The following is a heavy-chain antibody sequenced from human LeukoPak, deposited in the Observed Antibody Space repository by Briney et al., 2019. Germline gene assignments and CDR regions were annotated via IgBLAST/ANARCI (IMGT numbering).Heavy chain of an antibody. CDR3: ARDSSGWDEYFRH. CDR2: IYTSGST. CDR1: GGSLSSYY. J-gene: IGHJ1*01. Sequence: PSETLSLTCTVYGGSLSSYYWSWIPQPAGKGLEWIGRIYTSGSTNYNPSLKSRVTMSVDTSKNQFSLKLSSVTAADTAVYYCARDSSGWDEYFRHWGQGTLVTVSS. V-gene: IGHV4-4*07. D-gene: IGHD6-19*01.